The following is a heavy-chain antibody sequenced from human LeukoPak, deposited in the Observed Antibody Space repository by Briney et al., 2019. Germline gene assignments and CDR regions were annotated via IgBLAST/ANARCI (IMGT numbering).Heavy chain of an antibody. CDR1: GGSISSGSYY. D-gene: IGHD2-15*01. Sequence: SQTLSLTCTVSGGSISSGSYYWSWIRQPAGKGLEWIGRIYTSGSTNYNPSLKSRVTISVDTSKNQFSLKLSSVTAADTAVYYCAREGRSVVGNVWGQGTTVTVSS. CDR2: IYTSGST. V-gene: IGHV4-61*02. CDR3: AREGRSVVGNV. J-gene: IGHJ6*02.